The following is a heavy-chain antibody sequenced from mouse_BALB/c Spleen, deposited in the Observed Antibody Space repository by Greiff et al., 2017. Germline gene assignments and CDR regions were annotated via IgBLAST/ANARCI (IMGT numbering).Heavy chain of an antibody. D-gene: IGHD1-1*01. J-gene: IGHJ1*01. CDR2: IWSGGST. Sequence: VQLQESGPGLVQPSQSLSITCTVSGFSLTSYGVHWVRQSPGKGLEWLGVIWSGGSTDYNAAFISRLSIGKDNSKSQVFFKMNSLKANDTAIYYCARNYYGSSVWYFDVWGAGTTVTVSS. CDR1: GFSLTSYG. V-gene: IGHV2-2*02. CDR3: ARNYYGSSVWYFDV.